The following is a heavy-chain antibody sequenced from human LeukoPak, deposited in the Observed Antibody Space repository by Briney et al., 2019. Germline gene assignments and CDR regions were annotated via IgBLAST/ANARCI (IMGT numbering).Heavy chain of an antibody. J-gene: IGHJ4*02. CDR2: INPNSGVT. CDR3: ARDYYDSSGYYSLETWYYFDY. D-gene: IGHD3-22*01. Sequence: ASVKVSCKASGYTFTGYYMYCVRQAPGQGLEWMGWINPNSGVTNYAQKFQGRVTMTRDTFISTAYMELSRLISDDTAVYYCARDYYDSSGYYSLETWYYFDYWGQGTLVTVSS. CDR1: GYTFTGYY. V-gene: IGHV1-2*02.